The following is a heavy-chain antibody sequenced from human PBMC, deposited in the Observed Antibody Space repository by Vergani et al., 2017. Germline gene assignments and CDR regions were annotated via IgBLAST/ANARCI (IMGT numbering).Heavy chain of an antibody. CDR3: ARSPGCSSTGCYFLDI. CDR1: GGSISSGDYY. Sequence: QVQLQESGPGLVKPSQTLSLTCTVSGGSISSGDYYWSWIRQPPGKGLEWIGYIYYSGSTYYNPSLKSRVTISVDTSKNQFSLKLSSVTAADTAVYYCARSPGCSSTGCYFLDIWGQGTMVTVSS. D-gene: IGHD2-2*01. V-gene: IGHV4-30-4*01. J-gene: IGHJ3*02. CDR2: IYYSGST.